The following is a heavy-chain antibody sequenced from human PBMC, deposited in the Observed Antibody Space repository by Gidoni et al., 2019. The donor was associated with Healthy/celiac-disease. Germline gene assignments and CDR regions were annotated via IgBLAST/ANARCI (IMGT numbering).Heavy chain of an antibody. D-gene: IGHD5-12*01. J-gene: IGHJ4*02. CDR1: GFTFSSYA. Sequence: EVQLLESGGGLVQPGGSLRLSCAASGFTFSSYAMSWVRQAPGKGLEWVSAIGGSGGSTYYADSVKGRFTISRDNSKNTLYLQMNSLRAEDTAVYYCAKDRARWLRFPNPFDYWGQGTLVTVSS. CDR2: IGGSGGST. CDR3: AKDRARWLRFPNPFDY. V-gene: IGHV3-23*01.